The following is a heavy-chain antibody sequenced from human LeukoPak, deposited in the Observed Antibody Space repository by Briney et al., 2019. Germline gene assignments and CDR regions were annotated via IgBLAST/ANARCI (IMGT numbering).Heavy chain of an antibody. CDR2: INTDGSST. CDR3: SGGGSGWYSNY. CDR1: GFTFSSYW. V-gene: IGHV3-74*01. D-gene: IGHD6-19*01. Sequence: GGSLRLSCAASGFTFSSYWMHWVRQAPGKGLVWVSRINTDGSSTNYADSVKGRFTISRDNAKNTLYLQMNNLRAEDTTVYYCSGGGSGWYSNYWGQGTLVTVSS. J-gene: IGHJ4*02.